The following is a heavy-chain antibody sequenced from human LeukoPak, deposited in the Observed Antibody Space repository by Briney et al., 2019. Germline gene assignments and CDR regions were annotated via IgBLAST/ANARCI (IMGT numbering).Heavy chain of an antibody. Sequence: GGSLRLSCSASGFTFSTYGMHWVRQAPGKGLDWVAVISYDGSSKYYADSVKGRFTISRDNSKNTLYLQMNSLRAEDTAVYYCARDGGSGYFPHYFDYWGQGTLVTVSS. V-gene: IGHV3-30*03. D-gene: IGHD3-22*01. CDR1: GFTFSTYG. J-gene: IGHJ4*02. CDR3: ARDGGSGYFPHYFDY. CDR2: ISYDGSSK.